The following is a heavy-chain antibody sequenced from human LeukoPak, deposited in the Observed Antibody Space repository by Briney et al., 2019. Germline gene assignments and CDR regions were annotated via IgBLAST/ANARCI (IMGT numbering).Heavy chain of an antibody. CDR3: ARNTDPFTCGGVIAKRTLYYFDY. D-gene: IGHD3-16*02. V-gene: IGHV1-69*05. J-gene: IGHJ4*02. Sequence: SVKVSCKASGYTFTGYYMHWGRQAPGQGVEWMGGIIPIFGTANYAQKFQGRVTITTDESTSTAYMELSSLRSEDTAVYYCARNTDPFTCGGVIAKRTLYYFDYWGQGTLVTVSS. CDR2: IIPIFGTA. CDR1: GYTFTGYY.